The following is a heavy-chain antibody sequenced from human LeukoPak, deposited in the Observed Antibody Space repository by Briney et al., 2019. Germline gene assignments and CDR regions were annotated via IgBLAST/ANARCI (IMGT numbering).Heavy chain of an antibody. Sequence: ASVRVSCKASGYTFTSYGISWVRQAPGQGLEWMGWISAYNGNTNYAQTLKGRFTMTTDTSTSTAYMELRSLRSDDTAVYYCARASYCSSTSCYFTKYNWFDPWGQGTLVTVSS. CDR1: GYTFTSYG. CDR3: ARASYCSSTSCYFTKYNWFDP. CDR2: ISAYNGNT. J-gene: IGHJ5*02. D-gene: IGHD2-2*01. V-gene: IGHV1-18*01.